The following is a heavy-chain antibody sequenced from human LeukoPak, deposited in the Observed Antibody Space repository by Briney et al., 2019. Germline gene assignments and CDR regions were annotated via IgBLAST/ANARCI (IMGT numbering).Heavy chain of an antibody. Sequence: PSETLSLTCAVYGGSFSGYYWSWIRQPPGKGLEWTGEINHSGSTNYNPSLKSRVTISVDTSKNQFSLKLSSVTAADTAVYYCARGPWLPLENYFDYWGQGTLVTVSS. CDR2: INHSGST. CDR1: GGSFSGYY. J-gene: IGHJ4*02. CDR3: ARGPWLPLENYFDY. V-gene: IGHV4-34*01. D-gene: IGHD5-24*01.